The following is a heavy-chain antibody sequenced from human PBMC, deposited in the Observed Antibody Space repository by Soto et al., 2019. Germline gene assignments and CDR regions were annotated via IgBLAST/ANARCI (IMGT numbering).Heavy chain of an antibody. J-gene: IGHJ6*02. CDR3: ARHSNFNYFYGLDV. CDR1: GGTFNSYA. D-gene: IGHD4-4*01. CDR2: IIPVFGTA. V-gene: IGHV1-69*12. Sequence: QVQVVQSGAEVKKPGSSVKVSCKASGGTFNSYAISWVRQAPGQGLEWVGGIIPVFGTANYAQKFQGRVTITADEPTSTAYMELRSLGSEATAVYYCARHSNFNYFYGLDVWGQGTTVTVSS.